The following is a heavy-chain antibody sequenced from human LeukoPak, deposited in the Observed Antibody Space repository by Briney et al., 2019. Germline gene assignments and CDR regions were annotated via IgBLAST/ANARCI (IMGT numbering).Heavy chain of an antibody. J-gene: IGHJ4*02. Sequence: GGSLRLSCAASGFTFSSYAMSWVRQAPGKGLEWVSAISGSGGSTYYADSVKGRFTIPRDNSKNTLYLQMNSLRAEDTAVYYCAKTVVVVVAATPISFDYWGQGTLVTVSS. CDR2: ISGSGGST. D-gene: IGHD2-15*01. CDR1: GFTFSSYA. V-gene: IGHV3-23*01. CDR3: AKTVVVVVAATPISFDY.